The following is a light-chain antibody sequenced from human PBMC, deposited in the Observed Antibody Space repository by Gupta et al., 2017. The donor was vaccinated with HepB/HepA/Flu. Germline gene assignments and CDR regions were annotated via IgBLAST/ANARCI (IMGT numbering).Light chain of an antibody. CDR1: QSVSSY. V-gene: IGKV3-11*01. Sequence: EIVLTQSPATLSLSPGERATLSCRASQSVSSYLAWYQQKPCQAPRLLIYDASNRATGIPARFSGSGSGTDFTLTISSLEPEDFAVYYCQQRSRTFGQGTKLEIK. J-gene: IGKJ2*01. CDR2: DAS. CDR3: QQRSRT.